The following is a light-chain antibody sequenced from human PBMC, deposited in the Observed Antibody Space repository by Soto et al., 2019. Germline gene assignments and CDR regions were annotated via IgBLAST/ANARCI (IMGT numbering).Light chain of an antibody. CDR2: AAS. J-gene: IGKJ1*01. CDR1: QGIRND. V-gene: IGKV1-6*01. Sequence: AIQMTQSPSSLSASVGDSVTITCRASQGIRNDLGWYQQKPGKAPKLLVYAASSLQSGVPLRFSGTGSGTDFTLTISSLQPDDFATYYCLQDYTYPRTFGQGTEVDI. CDR3: LQDYTYPRT.